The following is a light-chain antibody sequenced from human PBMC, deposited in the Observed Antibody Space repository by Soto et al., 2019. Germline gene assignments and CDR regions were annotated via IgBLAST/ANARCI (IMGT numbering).Light chain of an antibody. V-gene: IGKV3-20*01. CDR1: QSVSSNY. CDR3: QQYGDSGFT. J-gene: IGKJ3*01. Sequence: EIVLTHSPGTLSLSPGQGATLSCRASQSVSSNYLAWYQQKPGQAPRLLIFGASSRATGIPDRFSGSGSGTDFTLAISTLEPEAFAVYSCQQYGDSGFTFGPGTKVDTK. CDR2: GAS.